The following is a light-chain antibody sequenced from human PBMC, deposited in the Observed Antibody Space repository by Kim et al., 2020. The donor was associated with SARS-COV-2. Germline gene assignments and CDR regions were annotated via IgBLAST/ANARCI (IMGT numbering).Light chain of an antibody. V-gene: IGLV2-14*01. CDR2: NVN. Sequence: QSASVSGSPGQSITISCTGTSSDVGGHNTVSWYQQHPGKVPKVIIYNVNKRPSGVSNRISGSKSGNTASLTISGLQAEDEADYYCSSYTLSQTYVFGTGTQLTVL. CDR3: SSYTLSQTYV. CDR1: SSDVGGHNT. J-gene: IGLJ1*01.